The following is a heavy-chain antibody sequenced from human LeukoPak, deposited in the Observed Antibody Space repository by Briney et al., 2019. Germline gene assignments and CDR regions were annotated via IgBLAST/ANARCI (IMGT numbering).Heavy chain of an antibody. V-gene: IGHV4-39*01. CDR2: IYYSGSA. J-gene: IGHJ6*02. CDR3: ASRSGIAAAGYYYYGMDV. CDR1: GGSISSSSYY. Sequence: SETLSLTCTVSGGSISSSSYYWGWIRQPPGKGLEWIGSIYYSGSAYYNPSLKSRVTISVDTSKNQFSLKLSSVTAADTAVYYCASRSGIAAAGYYYYGMDVRGQGSTVTVSS. D-gene: IGHD6-13*01.